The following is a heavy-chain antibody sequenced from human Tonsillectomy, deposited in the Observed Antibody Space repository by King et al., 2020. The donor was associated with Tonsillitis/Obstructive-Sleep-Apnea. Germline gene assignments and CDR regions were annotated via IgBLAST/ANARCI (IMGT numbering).Heavy chain of an antibody. J-gene: IGHJ4*02. CDR3: ARVDTMIRGVIISKYFDY. V-gene: IGHV3-7*03. CDR1: GFTFSTYW. CDR2: IKQDGSER. D-gene: IGHD3-10*01. Sequence: VQLVESGGGLVQPGGSLRLSCAASGFTFSTYWMSWVRQAAGKGLEWEANIKQDGSERYYVDSVKGRFTISRDNAKNSLSLQMNSLRAEDTAVYYCARVDTMIRGVIISKYFDYWGQGTLVTVSS.